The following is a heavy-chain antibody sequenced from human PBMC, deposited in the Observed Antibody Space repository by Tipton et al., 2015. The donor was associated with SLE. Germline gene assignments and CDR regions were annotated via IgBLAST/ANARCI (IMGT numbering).Heavy chain of an antibody. CDR3: ARHVGVEPHDAFDI. CDR2: IYTSGST. V-gene: IGHV4-61*02. Sequence: TLSLTCTVSGGSTSSGSYYWCWIRQPAGKGLEWIGRIYTSGSTNYNPSLKSRVTISVDTSKNQFSPKLSSVTAADTAVYYCARHVGVEPHDAFDIWGQGTMVTVSS. J-gene: IGHJ3*02. CDR1: GGSTSSGSYY. D-gene: IGHD3-10*02.